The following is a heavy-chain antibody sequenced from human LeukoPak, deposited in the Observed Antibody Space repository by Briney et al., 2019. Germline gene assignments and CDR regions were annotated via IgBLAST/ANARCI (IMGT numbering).Heavy chain of an antibody. CDR1: GYTFTSYD. V-gene: IGHV1-8*01. CDR3: ARAPEWGKANYYYYMDV. D-gene: IGHD1-26*01. J-gene: IGHJ6*03. CDR2: MNPNSGNT. Sequence: ASVNVSCKASGYTFTSYDINWVRQATGQGLEGMGWMNPNSGNTGYAQKFQGRVTMTRNTSISTAYMELGSLRSEDTAVYYCARAPEWGKANYYYYMDVWGKGTTVTVSS.